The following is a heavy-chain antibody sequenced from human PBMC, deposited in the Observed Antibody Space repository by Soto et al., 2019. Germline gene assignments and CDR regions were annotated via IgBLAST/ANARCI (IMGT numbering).Heavy chain of an antibody. CDR1: GGSFSGYY. D-gene: IGHD3-3*01. Sequence: PSETLSLTCAVYGGSFSGYYWSWIRQPPGKGLEWIGEINHSGSTNYNPSLKSRVTISVDTSKNQFSLKLSSVTAADTAVYYCARLTSRYYDFWRDYYYYMDVWGKGTTVTVS. V-gene: IGHV4-34*01. CDR3: ARLTSRYYDFWRDYYYYMDV. J-gene: IGHJ6*03. CDR2: INHSGST.